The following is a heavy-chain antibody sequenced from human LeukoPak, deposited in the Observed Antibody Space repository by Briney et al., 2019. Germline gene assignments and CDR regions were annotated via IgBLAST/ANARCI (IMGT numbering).Heavy chain of an antibody. Sequence: GGSLRLSCAASGFTFGNYAMTWVRQAPGKGLEWVSGISASGARTNFADSVKGRFTISRDNSKNTLYLQMSSLRAEDTAVYYCAKDISMVVAATRSGAFDIWGQGTMVTVSS. V-gene: IGHV3-23*01. J-gene: IGHJ3*02. CDR1: GFTFGNYA. CDR3: AKDISMVVAATRSGAFDI. CDR2: ISASGART. D-gene: IGHD2-15*01.